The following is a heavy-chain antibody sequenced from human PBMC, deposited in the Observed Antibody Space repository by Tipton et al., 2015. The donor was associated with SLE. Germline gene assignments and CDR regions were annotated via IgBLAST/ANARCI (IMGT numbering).Heavy chain of an antibody. J-gene: IGHJ4*02. CDR2: IYHSGSN. D-gene: IGHD6-13*01. CDR1: GYTISSGFY. CDR3: ARDKSSSSFAY. V-gene: IGHV4-38-2*01. Sequence: TLSLTCGVFGYTISSGFYWGWIRQPPGKGLEWIGLIYHSGSNYYNPSLKTRVSISIDTSLNQFSLKLSSVTAADTAVYYCARDKSSSSFAYWGQGTLVTVSS.